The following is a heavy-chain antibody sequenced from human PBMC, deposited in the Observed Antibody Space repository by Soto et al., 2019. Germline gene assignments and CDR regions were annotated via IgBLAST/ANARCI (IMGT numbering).Heavy chain of an antibody. D-gene: IGHD3-22*01. V-gene: IGHV3-48*02. J-gene: IGHJ3*01. Sequence: EVQLVESGGGLVQPGGSRRVSCAASGFSFSNYAMNWVRQAPGKGLEWVSYISIGSGSIFYADSVKGRFTISRDDAKNSLYMQMNTLRDEDTAVYYCVRDDRWALDFWGQGTRVTVSS. CDR2: ISIGSGSI. CDR3: VRDDRWALDF. CDR1: GFSFSNYA.